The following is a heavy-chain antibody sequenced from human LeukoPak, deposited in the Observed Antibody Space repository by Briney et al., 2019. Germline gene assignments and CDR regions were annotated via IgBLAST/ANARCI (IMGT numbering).Heavy chain of an antibody. CDR1: GFTFSSYE. V-gene: IGHV3-48*03. D-gene: IGHD1-26*01. Sequence: GGSLRLSCAASGFTFSSYEMNWVRQAPGKGLEWVSYISSSGSTIYYADSVKGRFTISRDNAKNSLYLQMNSLRAQDTAVYYCAREYGAFDYWGQGTLVTVSS. J-gene: IGHJ4*02. CDR2: ISSSGSTI. CDR3: AREYGAFDY.